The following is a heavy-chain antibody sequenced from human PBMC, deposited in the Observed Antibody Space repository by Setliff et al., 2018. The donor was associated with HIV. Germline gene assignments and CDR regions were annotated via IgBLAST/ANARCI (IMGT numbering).Heavy chain of an antibody. D-gene: IGHD3-10*01. CDR2: IIPSGGST. V-gene: IGHV1-46*01. J-gene: IGHJ4*02. CDR3: ARDGASGSCYYWADY. Sequence: GASVKVSCKASGYTFTKSIIHWVRQAPGQGLEWMGAIIPSGGSTGYAEKFQARVTLTRDTSTSTVYMELSGLREEDTAVYYCARDGASGSCYYWADYWGQGTLVTVSS. CDR1: GYTFTKSI.